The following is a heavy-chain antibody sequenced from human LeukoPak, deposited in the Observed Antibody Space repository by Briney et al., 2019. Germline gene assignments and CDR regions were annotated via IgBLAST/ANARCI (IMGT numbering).Heavy chain of an antibody. CDR1: GFTFGSYA. Sequence: GGSLRLSCVASGFTFGSYAMHWVRQAPGKGLEWVAVISYDGSNKYYADSVKGRFILSRDNFKKTLYLQMNSLRAEDTAIYYCARDPSHTVVVTAVMDYWGQGTLVTVSS. CDR2: ISYDGSNK. J-gene: IGHJ4*02. V-gene: IGHV3-30-3*01. D-gene: IGHD2-21*02. CDR3: ARDPSHTVVVTAVMDY.